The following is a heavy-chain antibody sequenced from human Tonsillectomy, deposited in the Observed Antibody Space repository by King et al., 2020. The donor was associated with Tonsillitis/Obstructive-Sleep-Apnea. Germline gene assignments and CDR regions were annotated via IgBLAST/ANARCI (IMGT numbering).Heavy chain of an antibody. J-gene: IGHJ5*02. D-gene: IGHD2-2*01. V-gene: IGHV3-48*03. CDR3: ARDRCNSTSCYPNNWFDP. CDR2: ISSRGSTI. Sequence: VQLVESGGGLVQPGGSLRLSCAASGFTFRSYEMNWVRQAPGKGLEWVSYISSRGSTIYYADSVKGRFTISRDNAKNSLYLQMNNLRAEDTAVYYCARDRCNSTSCYPNNWFDPWGQGTLVTVSS. CDR1: GFTFRSYE.